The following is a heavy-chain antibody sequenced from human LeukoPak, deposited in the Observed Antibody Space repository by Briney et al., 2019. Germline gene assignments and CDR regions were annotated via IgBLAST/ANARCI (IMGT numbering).Heavy chain of an antibody. J-gene: IGHJ4*02. V-gene: IGHV1-2*02. CDR1: GDTFTGYY. CDR3: ARDADDYVWGSYRYIFDY. Sequence: ASVKVSCKASGDTFTGYYMHWVRQAPGQGLEWMGWINPNSGGTNYAQKFQGRVTMTRDTSISTAYMELSRLRSDDTAVYYCARDADDYVWGSYRYIFDYWGQGTLVTVSS. CDR2: INPNSGGT. D-gene: IGHD3-16*02.